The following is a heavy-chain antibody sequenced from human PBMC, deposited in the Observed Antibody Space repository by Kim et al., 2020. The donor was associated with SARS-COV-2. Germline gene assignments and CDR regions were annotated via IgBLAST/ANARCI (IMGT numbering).Heavy chain of an antibody. CDR1: GFTFTSYA. Sequence: GGSLRLSCAASGFTFTSYAMNWVRQAPGKGLEWVSAVSGGGGSTYYADSMKGRFTISRDNSKNMVYLEMNSLRAEDTAVYYCAKVRGGYCSGGRCYYYGLDVWGQGTTVTVSS. J-gene: IGHJ6*02. CDR2: VSGGGGST. CDR3: AKVRGGYCSGGRCYYYGLDV. D-gene: IGHD2-15*01. V-gene: IGHV3-23*01.